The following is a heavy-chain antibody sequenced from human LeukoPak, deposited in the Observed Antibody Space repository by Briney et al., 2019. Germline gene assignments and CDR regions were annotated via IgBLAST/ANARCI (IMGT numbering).Heavy chain of an antibody. D-gene: IGHD1-1*01. CDR2: ISNGGST. V-gene: IGHV4-59*01. J-gene: IGHJ3*02. CDR1: GGSISTYY. Sequence: PSETLSLTCTVSGGSISTYYWSWIRQPPGEGLEWIGYISNGGSTKYNPSLKSRVTISVDTSKNQLSLKLRSVTAADTAVYHCVRLQPNTGEWAFDIWGQGTMVSASS. CDR3: VRLQPNTGEWAFDI.